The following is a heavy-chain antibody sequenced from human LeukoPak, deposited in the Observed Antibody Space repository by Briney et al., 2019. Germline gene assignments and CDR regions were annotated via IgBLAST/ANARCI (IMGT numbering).Heavy chain of an antibody. D-gene: IGHD4-17*01. V-gene: IGHV3-23*01. CDR3: AKGTTVATSPIDY. Sequence: GGTLRLSCAASGFTFSSYAMSWVRQAPGKGLEWVSAISGSGGSTYYADSVKGRFTISRDNSKNTLYLQMNSLRAEDTAVYYCAKGTTVATSPIDYWGQGTLVTVSS. CDR2: ISGSGGST. CDR1: GFTFSSYA. J-gene: IGHJ4*02.